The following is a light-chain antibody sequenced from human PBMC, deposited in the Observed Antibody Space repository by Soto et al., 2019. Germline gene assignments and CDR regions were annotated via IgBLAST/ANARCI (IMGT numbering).Light chain of an antibody. CDR1: QSVSTSY. CDR3: QQRSNWPPLT. CDR2: DAS. V-gene: IGKV3-11*01. Sequence: DTVLTQSPGTLSLSPGERATLSCRASQSVSTSYLAWYQQKPGQAPRLLIYDASNRATGIPARFSGSGSGTDFTLTISSLEPEDFAVYYCQQRSNWPPLTFGGGTKVDIK. J-gene: IGKJ4*01.